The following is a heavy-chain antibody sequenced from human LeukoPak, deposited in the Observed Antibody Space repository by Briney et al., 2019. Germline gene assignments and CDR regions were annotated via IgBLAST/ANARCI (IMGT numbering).Heavy chain of an antibody. J-gene: IGHJ4*02. Sequence: GASVTVSCKASGYTFTSYYMHWVRQAPGQGLEWMGIINPSGGSTSYAQKFQGRVTMTRDMSTSTVYMELSSLRSEDTAVYYCARERMTRYGARRFDYWGQGTLVTVSS. D-gene: IGHD4-17*01. V-gene: IGHV1-46*01. CDR3: ARERMTRYGARRFDY. CDR1: GYTFTSYY. CDR2: INPSGGST.